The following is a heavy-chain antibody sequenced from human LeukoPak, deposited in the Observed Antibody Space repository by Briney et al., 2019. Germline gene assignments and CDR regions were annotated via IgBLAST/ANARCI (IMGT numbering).Heavy chain of an antibody. CDR2: IIPIFGTA. D-gene: IGHD3-22*01. J-gene: IGHJ4*02. CDR1: GYTFSSYA. Sequence: GASVKVSCKASGYTFSSYAISWVRQAPGQGLEWMGGIIPIFGTANYAQKFQGRVTITADESTSTAYMELSSLRSEDTAVYYCARFYYDSSGQSLPFDYWGQGTLVTVSS. CDR3: ARFYYDSSGQSLPFDY. V-gene: IGHV1-69*13.